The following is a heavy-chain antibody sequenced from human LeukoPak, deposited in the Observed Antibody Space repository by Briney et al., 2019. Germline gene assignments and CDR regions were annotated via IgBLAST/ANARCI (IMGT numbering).Heavy chain of an antibody. V-gene: IGHV1-8*03. CDR3: ARAPFRYRYGYGFSY. D-gene: IGHD5-18*01. CDR2: INPNWDNT. CDR1: GSTVTIYD. J-gene: IGHJ4*02. Sequence: ASVEPSDKPSGSTVTIYDIKWVRRATGQGLGWRGWINPNWDNTGYVQKFQGRVTITRNPSISTDYTELSNLRSEDTAVYYCARAPFRYRYGYGFSYWGEGTLVTVSS.